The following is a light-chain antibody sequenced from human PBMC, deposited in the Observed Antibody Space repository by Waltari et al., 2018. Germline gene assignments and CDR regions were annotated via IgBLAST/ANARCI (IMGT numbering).Light chain of an antibody. CDR2: KAS. V-gene: IGKV1-5*03. CDR3: QQYTSFSRT. J-gene: IGKJ4*01. Sequence: DIQMTQSPSSLSASIGDRVTFTGRASQSISSWLAWYQQKPGKAPKLLISKASTLASGVPSRFSGSGSGTEFTLTISSLQPDDFATYDCQQYTSFSRTFGGGTTVEIK. CDR1: QSISSW.